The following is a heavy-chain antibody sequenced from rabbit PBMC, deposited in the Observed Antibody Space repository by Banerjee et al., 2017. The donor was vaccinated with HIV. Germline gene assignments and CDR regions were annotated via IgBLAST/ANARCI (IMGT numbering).Heavy chain of an antibody. CDR1: GFSFSNKYV. CDR3: ARDWGAYAGHGYATGWLDL. CDR2: IYSSSGST. Sequence: QEQLEESGGDLVKPEGSLTLTCTASGFSFSNKYVMCWVRQAPGKGLEWIACIYSSSGSTWYASWVNGRFTISRSTSLNTVTLQMTSLTAADTATYFCARDWGAYAGHGYATGWLDLWGPGTLVTVS. J-gene: IGHJ5*01. V-gene: IGHV1S47*01. D-gene: IGHD6-1*01.